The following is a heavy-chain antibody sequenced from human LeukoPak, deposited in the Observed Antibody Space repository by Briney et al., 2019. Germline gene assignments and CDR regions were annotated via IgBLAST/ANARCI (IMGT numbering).Heavy chain of an antibody. Sequence: GESLRISCKGSGYSFSTYWISWARQMPGKGLEWMGRIDPSDSFTNYSPSFQGHVTISADKSISTAYLQWSSLKASDTAIYYCARHRDYYDMSGHDYWGQGVLVTVSS. CDR1: GYSFSTYW. J-gene: IGHJ4*02. V-gene: IGHV5-10-1*01. D-gene: IGHD3-22*01. CDR3: ARHRDYYDMSGHDY. CDR2: IDPSDSFT.